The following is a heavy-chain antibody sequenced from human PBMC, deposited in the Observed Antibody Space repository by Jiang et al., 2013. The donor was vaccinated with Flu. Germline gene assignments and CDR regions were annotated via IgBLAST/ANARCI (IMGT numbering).Heavy chain of an antibody. J-gene: IGHJ6*03. Sequence: LLKPSETLSLICAVSGGSFTNYYWSWIRQAPGKGLEWIGEISHSGSISHGGSTNYNPSLKSRVTISRDASRNQFSLNLSSVTAADTGVYYCARLRLTRGARGRHFYYDYMDVWGKGDHGHRLL. CDR3: ARLRLTRGARGRHFYYDYMDV. D-gene: IGHD1-26*01. V-gene: IGHV4-34*01. CDR1: GGSFTNYY. CDR2: ISHSGSISHGGST.